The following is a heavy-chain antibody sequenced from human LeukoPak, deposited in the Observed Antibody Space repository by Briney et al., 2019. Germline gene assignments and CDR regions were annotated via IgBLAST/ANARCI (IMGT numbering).Heavy chain of an antibody. CDR1: GYTFTGYY. CDR2: INPNSGGT. D-gene: IGHD2-15*01. CDR3: ARRYCSGGSCRDFDC. J-gene: IGHJ4*02. V-gene: IGHV1-2*02. Sequence: ASVKVSCKASGYTFTGYYMHWVRQAPGQGLEWMGWINPNSGGTDYSQKFQGRVTMTRDTSISTAYMELSRLRSDDTAVYYCARRYCSGGSCRDFDCWGQGTLVTVSS.